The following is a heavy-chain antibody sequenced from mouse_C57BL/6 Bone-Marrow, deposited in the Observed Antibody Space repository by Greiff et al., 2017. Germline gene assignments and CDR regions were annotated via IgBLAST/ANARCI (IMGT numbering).Heavy chain of an antibody. V-gene: IGHV1-80*01. CDR2: IYPGDGDT. Sequence: VKLMESGAELVKPGASVKISCKVSGYAFSTYWMNWVKQRPGKGLEWIGHIYPGDGDTNYNGKFKGKATLTADKSSSTAYMQLSSLTSEDSAVYFCARDWDYFDYWGQGTTLTVSS. D-gene: IGHD4-1*01. J-gene: IGHJ2*01. CDR1: GYAFSTYW. CDR3: ARDWDYFDY.